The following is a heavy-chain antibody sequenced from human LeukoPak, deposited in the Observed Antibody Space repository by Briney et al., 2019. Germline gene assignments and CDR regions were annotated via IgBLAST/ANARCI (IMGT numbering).Heavy chain of an antibody. CDR2: ISGDGGDT. CDR1: GFSLDDCA. CDR3: AKDRLPGGIAVAGTDDGMDV. V-gene: IGHV3-43*02. D-gene: IGHD6-19*01. Sequence: GGSLRLSCVASGFSLDDCAMHWVRQVPGGGLEWVSFISGDGGDTYYADSVKGRFTISRDNSRNSLYLQMNSLRTEDTAFYYCAKDRLPGGIAVAGTDDGMDVWGQGTTVTVSS. J-gene: IGHJ6*02.